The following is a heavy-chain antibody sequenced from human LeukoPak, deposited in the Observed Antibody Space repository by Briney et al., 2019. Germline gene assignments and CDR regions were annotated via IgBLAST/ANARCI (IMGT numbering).Heavy chain of an antibody. J-gene: IGHJ5*02. Sequence: ASVKVSCKASGYTFTGYYIHWVRQAPGQGVEWMGIINPSTGSTTYAHKFQGRVTMTRDTSTRTVYMELRSLRSEDTALYYCARDGGYCSTTTCYAGGLHWFDPWGQGSLVTVSS. CDR2: INPSTGST. D-gene: IGHD2-2*01. CDR1: GYTFTGYY. V-gene: IGHV1-46*01. CDR3: ARDGGYCSTTTCYAGGLHWFDP.